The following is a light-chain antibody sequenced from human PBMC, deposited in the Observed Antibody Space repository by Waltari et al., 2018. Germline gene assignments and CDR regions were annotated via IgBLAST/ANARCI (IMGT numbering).Light chain of an antibody. Sequence: DIQMTQSPSTVSASIVARVTITCRASQSISSWLAWYQQKPGQAPKLLVYKASFLENGVSSRFSGSGSGTDFSLTISSLQPEDSATYYCQQYDNYPYIFGQGTKLEI. CDR1: QSISSW. V-gene: IGKV1-5*03. J-gene: IGKJ2*01. CDR3: QQYDNYPYI. CDR2: KAS.